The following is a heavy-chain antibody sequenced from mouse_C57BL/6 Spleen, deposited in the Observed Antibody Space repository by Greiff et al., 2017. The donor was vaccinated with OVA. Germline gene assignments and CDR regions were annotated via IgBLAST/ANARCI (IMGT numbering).Heavy chain of an antibody. V-gene: IGHV1-76*01. CDR3: ARDYSNYGFDY. D-gene: IGHD2-5*01. J-gene: IGHJ2*01. Sequence: QVQLKESGAELVRPGASVKLSCKASGYTFTDYYINWVKQRPGQGLEWIARIYPGSGNTYYNEKFKGKATLTAEKSSSTAYMQLSSLTSEDSAVYFCARDYSNYGFDYWGQGTTLTVSS. CDR2: IYPGSGNT. CDR1: GYTFTDYY.